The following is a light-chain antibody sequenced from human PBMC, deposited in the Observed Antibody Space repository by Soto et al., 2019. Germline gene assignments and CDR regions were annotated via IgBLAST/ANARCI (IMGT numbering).Light chain of an antibody. Sequence: EFVLTQSPGTLSLSPGERATLSRRASQSVSSTFLAWYQQKLGQPPRLLIYGASTRGTGIPDRFSGSGSGTDFTLTISRLEPEDFAVYYCQHYGSSPPLTFGGGTKVEIK. J-gene: IGKJ4*01. CDR3: QHYGSSPPLT. CDR1: QSVSSTF. CDR2: GAS. V-gene: IGKV3-20*01.